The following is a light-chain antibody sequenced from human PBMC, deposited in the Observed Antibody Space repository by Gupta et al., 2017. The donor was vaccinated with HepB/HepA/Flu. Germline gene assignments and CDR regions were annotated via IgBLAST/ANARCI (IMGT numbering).Light chain of an antibody. J-gene: IGKJ1*01. Sequence: DIELTPSPSTLSASVGDRVTITCRASQSISSWLNWFQQKPGKAPKFLIYKASSLESGVPSRFSGSGSGTDFTLTISSLQTDDFATYYCQQYNSYPWTFGQGTKVENK. CDR3: QQYNSYPWT. V-gene: IGKV1-5*03. CDR1: QSISSW. CDR2: KAS.